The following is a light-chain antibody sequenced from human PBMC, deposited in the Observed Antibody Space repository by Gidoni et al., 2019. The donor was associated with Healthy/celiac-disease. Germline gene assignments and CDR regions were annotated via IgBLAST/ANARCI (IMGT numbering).Light chain of an antibody. CDR1: QDISNY. CDR2: DAS. J-gene: IGKJ2*01. V-gene: IGKV1-33*01. Sequence: DIQMTQSPSSLSASVGDRVTITCQASQDISNYLHWYQQKPGKAPKLLIYDASNLETGVPARFSGSGSGTDFTFTISSLQPEDIATYYCQQYDNLPYTFGHGTKLEI. CDR3: QQYDNLPYT.